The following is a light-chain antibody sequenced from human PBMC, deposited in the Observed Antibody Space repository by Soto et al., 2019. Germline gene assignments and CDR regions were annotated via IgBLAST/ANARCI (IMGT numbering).Light chain of an antibody. J-gene: IGKJ1*01. CDR1: QTVSVY. CDR2: GAS. Sequence: EIVLTQSPATLSLSPWERATLSCMASQTVSVYLAWYQQNAGQAPRLLIYGASSRATGIPDRFSGSGSGTDFTLTISRLEPEDFAVYYCQQYNNWPRTFGQGTKVDIK. V-gene: IGKV3-11*01. CDR3: QQYNNWPRT.